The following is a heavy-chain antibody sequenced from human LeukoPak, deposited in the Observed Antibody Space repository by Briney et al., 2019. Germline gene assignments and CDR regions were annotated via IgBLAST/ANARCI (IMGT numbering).Heavy chain of an antibody. CDR2: TYSNGRT. D-gene: IGHD2-15*01. Sequence: GSLRLSCAASGFTVSSNYMSWVRQAPGKGLEWVSVTYSNGRTYYADSVKGRFTISRDISKNTLYLQMSSLRADDTAVYYCAKIMALYCSGGTCNEIDYWGQGTLVTVSS. CDR1: GFTVSSNY. CDR3: AKIMALYCSGGTCNEIDY. J-gene: IGHJ4*02. V-gene: IGHV3-53*01.